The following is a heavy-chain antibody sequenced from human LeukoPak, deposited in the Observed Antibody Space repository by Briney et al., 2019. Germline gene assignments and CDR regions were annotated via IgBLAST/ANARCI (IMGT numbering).Heavy chain of an antibody. D-gene: IGHD3-22*01. J-gene: IGHJ3*02. CDR3: ARATYYYDSSGRTDAFDI. V-gene: IGHV4-61*02. Sequence: PSETLSLTCTVSGGSISSGSYYWSWIRQPAGKGLEWIWRIYTSGSTNYNPSLKSPVTISVDTSKNQFSLKLSSVTAADTAVYYCARATYYYDSSGRTDAFDIWGQGTMVTVSS. CDR1: GGSISSGSYY. CDR2: IYTSGST.